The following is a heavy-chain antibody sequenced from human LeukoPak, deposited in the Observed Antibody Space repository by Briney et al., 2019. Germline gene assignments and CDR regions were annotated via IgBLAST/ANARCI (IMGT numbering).Heavy chain of an antibody. V-gene: IGHV4-61*02. Sequence: PSQTLSLTCTVSGGSISSGSYYWSWIRQPAGKGLEWIGRIYISGSTNYNPSLTSRVTISVDTSKNQFSLKLSSVTAADTAVYYCARGPNFDCSGGSCLYYYMDVWGKGTTVTVSS. CDR3: ARGPNFDCSGGSCLYYYMDV. CDR1: GGSISSGSYY. J-gene: IGHJ6*03. D-gene: IGHD2-15*01. CDR2: IYISGST.